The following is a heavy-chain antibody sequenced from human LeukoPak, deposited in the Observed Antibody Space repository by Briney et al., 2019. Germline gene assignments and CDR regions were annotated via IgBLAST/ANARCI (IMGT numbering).Heavy chain of an antibody. Sequence: SETLSLTCAVSGGSISSSNWWSWVCQPPGKGLEWIGEIYHSGSTNYNPSLKSRVTISVDKSKNQFSLKLSSVTAADTAVYYCASNTKYGSGSYSPRLDYWGQGTLVTVSS. CDR3: ASNTKYGSGSYSPRLDY. V-gene: IGHV4-4*02. J-gene: IGHJ4*02. CDR2: IYHSGST. D-gene: IGHD3-10*01. CDR1: GGSISSSNW.